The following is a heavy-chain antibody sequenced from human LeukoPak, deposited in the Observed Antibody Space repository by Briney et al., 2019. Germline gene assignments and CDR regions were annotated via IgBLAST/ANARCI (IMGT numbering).Heavy chain of an antibody. CDR2: ISWNSGSI. J-gene: IGHJ4*02. CDR3: AKDITHSIVGATAVDY. D-gene: IGHD1-26*01. CDR1: GFTFDDYA. V-gene: IGHV3-9*01. Sequence: GGSLRLSCAASGFTFDDYAMHWVRQAPGKGLEWVSSISWNSGSIDYADSVKGRFTISRDNAKNSLYLQMNSLRAEDTALYYCAKDITHSIVGATAVDYWGQGTLVTVSS.